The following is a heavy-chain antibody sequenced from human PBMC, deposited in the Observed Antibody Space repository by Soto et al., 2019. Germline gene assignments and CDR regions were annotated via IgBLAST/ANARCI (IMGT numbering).Heavy chain of an antibody. CDR2: ITSDSSTI. V-gene: IGHV3-48*02. CDR1: GFAFSTYG. D-gene: IGHD2-8*01. J-gene: IGHJ6*02. Sequence: VGSLRLSCAASGFAFSTYGINWVRKAQGKGLEWFSYITSDSSTISYADSVKGRFTVSRNNAKNSLYLQMNSLRDEYTAVYYCARVGRGVYGMDVWGQGTSVTVSS. CDR3: ARVGRGVYGMDV.